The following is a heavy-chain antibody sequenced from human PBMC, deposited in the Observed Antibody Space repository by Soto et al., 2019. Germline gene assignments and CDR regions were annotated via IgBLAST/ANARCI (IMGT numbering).Heavy chain of an antibody. V-gene: IGHV4-31*03. D-gene: IGHD4-17*01. CDR2: IYYSGST. CDR1: GGSISSGGYY. J-gene: IGHJ6*03. Sequence: QVQLQESGPGLVKPSQTLSLTCTVSGGSISSGGYYWSWIRQHPGKGLEWIGYIYYSGSTYYNPSLKSRVTISVDTSKNQFSLKLSAVTAADTAVYYCARIARGSPVTTYYYYYYMDVWGKGTTVTVSS. CDR3: ARIARGSPVTTYYYYYYMDV.